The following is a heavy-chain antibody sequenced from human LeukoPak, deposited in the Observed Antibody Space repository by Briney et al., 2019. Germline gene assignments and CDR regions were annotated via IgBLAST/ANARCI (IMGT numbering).Heavy chain of an antibody. Sequence: GLSLRLSCAASGFTFSTYAMTWVRQAPGKGLEWVSTIDSVRNTHYADSVKGRFTISRDNSENTVHLQMNSLRAEDTAVYYCAKRLSASDWFEVDYWGQGTLVTVSS. J-gene: IGHJ4*02. CDR3: AKRLSASDWFEVDY. V-gene: IGHV3-23*01. D-gene: IGHD3-9*01. CDR1: GFTFSTYA. CDR2: IDSVRNT.